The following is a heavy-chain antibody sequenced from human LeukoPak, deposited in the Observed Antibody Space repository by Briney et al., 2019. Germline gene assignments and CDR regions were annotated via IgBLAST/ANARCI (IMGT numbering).Heavy chain of an antibody. D-gene: IGHD4-17*01. CDR3: ARGRAVTTGDDY. J-gene: IGHJ4*02. V-gene: IGHV4-4*07. CDR1: GGSITNYY. Sequence: SETLSLTCTASGGSITNYYWSWIRQPAGKGPEWIGRIFSSGTTIYHPSLKSRVTMSVDTSKNHFSLKLTSVTAADTAVYYCARGRAVTTGDDYWGQGTLVTVSS. CDR2: IFSSGTT.